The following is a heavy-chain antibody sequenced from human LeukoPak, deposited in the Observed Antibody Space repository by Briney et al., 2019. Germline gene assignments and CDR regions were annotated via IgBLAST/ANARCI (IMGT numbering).Heavy chain of an antibody. D-gene: IGHD3-10*02. CDR1: GFTFSSYS. V-gene: IGHV3-21*01. CDR2: ITSSSTYI. J-gene: IGHJ6*04. CDR3: AELGITMIGGV. Sequence: GGSLRLSCAASGFTFSSYSMNWVRQAPGKGLEWVSSITSSSTYIYYADSVRGRFTISRDNAKNSLYLQMNSLRAEDTAVYYCAELGITMIGGVWGKGTTVTISS.